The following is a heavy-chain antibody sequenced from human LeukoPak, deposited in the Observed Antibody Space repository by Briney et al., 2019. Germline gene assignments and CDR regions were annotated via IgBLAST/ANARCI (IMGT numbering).Heavy chain of an antibody. V-gene: IGHV3-48*03. CDR1: GFTFSSYE. CDR2: ISSSGSTI. CDR3: ARFSSSWLLDY. D-gene: IGHD6-13*01. J-gene: IGHJ4*02. Sequence: GGSLRLSCAASGFTFSSYEMNWVRQAPGKGLEWGSYISSSGSTIYYADSVKGRFTISRDNAKNSLYLLMNSLRAEDTAVYYCARFSSSWLLDYWGQGTLVTVSS.